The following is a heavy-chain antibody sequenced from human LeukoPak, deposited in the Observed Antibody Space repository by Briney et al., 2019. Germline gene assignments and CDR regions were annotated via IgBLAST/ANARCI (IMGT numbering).Heavy chain of an antibody. D-gene: IGHD3-16*01. J-gene: IGHJ4*02. V-gene: IGHV3-48*01. CDR1: GFTFNKSP. CDR2: IRDDSDGT. Sequence: GGSLRLSCAASGFTFNKSPMNWVRQAPGKGLEWISSIRDDSDGTTYADSVKGRFTISRDNAKNSLYLQINSLRAEDTAVYYCVKDLNWAFDYWGQGTLVTVSS. CDR3: VKDLNWAFDY.